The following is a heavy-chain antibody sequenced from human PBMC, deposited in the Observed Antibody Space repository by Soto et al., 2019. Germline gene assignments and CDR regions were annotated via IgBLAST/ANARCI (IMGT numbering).Heavy chain of an antibody. CDR2: IDPSDSYT. V-gene: IGHV5-10-1*01. CDR1: GYSFTSYW. CDR3: ARHSALVVVPAAMLDV. D-gene: IGHD2-2*01. Sequence: PGESLKISCKGSGYSFTSYWISWVRQMPGKGLEWMGRIDPSDSYTNYSPSFQGHVTISADKSISTAYLQWSSLKASDTAMYYCARHSALVVVPAAMLDVWGQGTTVTVSS. J-gene: IGHJ6*02.